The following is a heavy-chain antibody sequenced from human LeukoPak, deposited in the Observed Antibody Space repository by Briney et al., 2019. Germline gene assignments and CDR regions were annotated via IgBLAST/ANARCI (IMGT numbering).Heavy chain of an antibody. Sequence: GGSLRLSCAVSGFTVSSDYMSWVRQAPGKGPEWVAVMFGGGSTYYADSVRGRFIISRDSAKNTLYLQLNSLRAEDTAVYYCARHYYYASGSYSFDSWGQGTLVSVSS. D-gene: IGHD3-10*01. CDR2: MFGGGST. J-gene: IGHJ4*02. CDR1: GFTVSSDY. V-gene: IGHV3-66*02. CDR3: ARHYYYASGSYSFDS.